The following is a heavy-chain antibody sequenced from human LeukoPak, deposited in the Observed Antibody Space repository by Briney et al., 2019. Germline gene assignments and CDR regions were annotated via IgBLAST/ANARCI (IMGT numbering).Heavy chain of an antibody. V-gene: IGHV1-2*02. Sequence: ASVKVSCKASGYTFTGYYMHWVRQAPGQGLEWMGWINPNSGGTYYAQKFQGRVTMTSDTSISTAYMELSRLRSDNTAVYYCARVIDYYGSGSYYHFYYYYYMDVWGKGTTVTISS. CDR1: GYTFTGYY. J-gene: IGHJ6*03. CDR2: INPNSGGT. D-gene: IGHD3-10*01. CDR3: ARVIDYYGSGSYYHFYYYYYMDV.